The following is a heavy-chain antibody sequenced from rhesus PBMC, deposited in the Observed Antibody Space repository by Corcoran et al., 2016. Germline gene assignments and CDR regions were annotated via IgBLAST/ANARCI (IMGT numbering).Heavy chain of an antibody. V-gene: IGHV4S19*01. CDR2: ISGISGTT. D-gene: IGHD4-29*01. Sequence: QVQLQESGPGLVKPSETLSLTCAVSGGSISSSNWWSWIRQPPGKGLEWIGYISGISGTTYYNPSRKSRVTISKDTSKNQFSLKLSSVTAADTAVYYCARDSTVAAIFDYWGQGVLVTVSS. J-gene: IGHJ4*01. CDR1: GGSISSSNW. CDR3: ARDSTVAAIFDY.